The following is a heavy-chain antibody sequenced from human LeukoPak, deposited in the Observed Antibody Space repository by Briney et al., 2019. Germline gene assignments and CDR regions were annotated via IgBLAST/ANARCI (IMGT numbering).Heavy chain of an antibody. CDR1: GYTFTGYY. J-gene: IGHJ3*02. D-gene: IGHD2-2*01. CDR2: INPNSGGT. V-gene: IGHV1-2*02. CDR3: ASLGEYQLLSQGSHDAFDI. Sequence: GASVKVSCKASGYTFTGYYMHWVRQAPGQGLEWMGWINPNSGGTNYAQKFQGRVTMTRDTSISAAYMELSRLRSDDTAVYYCASLGEYQLLSQGSHDAFDIWGQGTMVTVSS.